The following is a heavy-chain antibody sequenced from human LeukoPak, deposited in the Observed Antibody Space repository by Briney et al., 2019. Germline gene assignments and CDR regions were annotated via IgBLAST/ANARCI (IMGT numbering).Heavy chain of an antibody. D-gene: IGHD2-15*01. J-gene: IGHJ3*02. V-gene: IGHV3-30*18. CDR3: AKDRRLGYCSGGSCHPHDAFDI. CDR1: GFTLSSYG. CDR2: ISYDGSNK. Sequence: PGRSLRLSCAASGFTLSSYGMHWVRQAPGKGLEWVAVISYDGSNKYYADSVKGRFTISRDNSKNTLYLQMNSLRAEDTAVYYCAKDRRLGYCSGGSCHPHDAFDIWGQGTMVTVSS.